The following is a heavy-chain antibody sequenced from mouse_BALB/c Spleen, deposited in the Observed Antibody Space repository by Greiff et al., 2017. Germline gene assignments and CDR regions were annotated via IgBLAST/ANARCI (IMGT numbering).Heavy chain of an antibody. Sequence: QVQLQQSGPGLVAPSQSLSITCTVSGFSLTSYGVHWVRQPPGKGLEWLGVIWAGGSTNYNSALMSRLSISKDNSKSQVFLKMNSLQTDDTAMYYCASSNWARAMDYWGQGTSVTVSS. CDR2: IWAGGST. V-gene: IGHV2-9*02. CDR3: ASSNWARAMDY. D-gene: IGHD4-1*02. CDR1: GFSLTSYG. J-gene: IGHJ4*01.